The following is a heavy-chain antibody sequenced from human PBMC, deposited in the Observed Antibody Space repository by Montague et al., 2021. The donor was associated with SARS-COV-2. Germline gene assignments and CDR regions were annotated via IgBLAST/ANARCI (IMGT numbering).Heavy chain of an antibody. J-gene: IGHJ2*01. V-gene: IGHV6-1*01. CDR3: ARAYCGGDCNFYWYLDL. CDR2: TYYRSKWYN. Sequence: CAISGDSVSSNIATWNWIRQSPSRGLEWLGRTYYRSKWYNDYAVFVKSRVIINPDTSNNRISLQLNSVTPEDTAVYYCARAYCGGDCNFYWYLDLWGRGTLVTVSS. D-gene: IGHD2-21*02. CDR1: GDSVSSNIAT.